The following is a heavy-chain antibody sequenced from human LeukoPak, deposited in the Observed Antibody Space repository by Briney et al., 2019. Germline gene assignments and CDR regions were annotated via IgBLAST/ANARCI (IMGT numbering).Heavy chain of an antibody. CDR2: IKQDGSEK. J-gene: IGHJ6*02. D-gene: IGHD3-10*01. CDR3: AREDWAASGSYYNEYYYGMDV. Sequence: GGSLRLSCAASGFIFSSYWMSWVRQAPGKGLEWVANIKQDGSEKYYVDSVKGRFTISRDNAKNSLYLQMNSLRAEDTAVYYCAREDWAASGSYYNEYYYGMDVWGQGTTVTVSS. V-gene: IGHV3-7*01. CDR1: GFIFSSYW.